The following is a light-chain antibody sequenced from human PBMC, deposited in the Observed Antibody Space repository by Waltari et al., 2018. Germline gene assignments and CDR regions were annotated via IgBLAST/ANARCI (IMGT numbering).Light chain of an antibody. V-gene: IGKV3-20*01. J-gene: IGKJ1*01. CDR3: QHYVRLPVT. CDR1: QSVGRS. CDR2: GAS. Sequence: EIVLTQSPGTLSLSPGERATLSCRASQSVGRSLAWYQQKPGQAPRLLIPGASSRAPCVPDRFSGSGSGTDFSLTIRSLEPEDFAVYFCQHYVRLPVTFGPGTKVEIK.